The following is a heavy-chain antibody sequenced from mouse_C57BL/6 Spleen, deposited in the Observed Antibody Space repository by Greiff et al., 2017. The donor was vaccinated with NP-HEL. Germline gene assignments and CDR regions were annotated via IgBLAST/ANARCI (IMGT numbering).Heavy chain of an antibody. CDR1: GYTFTSYW. D-gene: IGHD2-4*01. J-gene: IGHJ2*01. Sequence: QVQLQQPGAELVKPGASVKLSCKASGYTFTSYWMHWVKQRPGQGLEWIGMIHPNSGSTNYNEKFKSKATLTVDKSSSTAYMQRSSLTSEDSAVYYCARGDDYDFFDYWGQGTTLTVSS. CDR2: IHPNSGST. V-gene: IGHV1-64*01. CDR3: ARGDDYDFFDY.